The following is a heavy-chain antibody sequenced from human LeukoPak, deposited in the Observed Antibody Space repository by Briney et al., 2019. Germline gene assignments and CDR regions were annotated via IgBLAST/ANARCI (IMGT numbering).Heavy chain of an antibody. CDR3: ASGAAAGPFDF. V-gene: IGHV1-69*13. CDR1: GGTFSSYA. CDR2: IFPIFGTA. D-gene: IGHD6-13*01. Sequence: GASVKVSCKASGGTFSSYAISWVRQAPGQGLEWMGGIFPIFGTANYAQKFQGRVTITADESTCTAYMELSSLRPEDTAVYYCASGAAAGPFDFWGQGTLVTVSS. J-gene: IGHJ4*02.